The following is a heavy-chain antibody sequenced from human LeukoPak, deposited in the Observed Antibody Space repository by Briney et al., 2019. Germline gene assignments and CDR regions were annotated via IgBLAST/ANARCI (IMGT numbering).Heavy chain of an antibody. Sequence: PGGSLRLSCAASGFTFSDYYMSWIRQAPGKGPEWVSYISSSGSTIYYADSVKGRFTTSRDNAKNSLYLQMNSLRAEDTAVYYCARDPSSSSFFDYWGQGTLVTVSS. CDR2: ISSSGSTI. CDR1: GFTFSDYY. CDR3: ARDPSSSSFFDY. J-gene: IGHJ4*02. V-gene: IGHV3-11*01. D-gene: IGHD6-6*01.